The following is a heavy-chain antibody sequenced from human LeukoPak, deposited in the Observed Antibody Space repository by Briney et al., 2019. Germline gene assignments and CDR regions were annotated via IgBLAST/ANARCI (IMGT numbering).Heavy chain of an antibody. CDR2: ISSSGSTT. D-gene: IGHD1-26*01. J-gene: IGHJ4*02. Sequence: PGGSLRLSCAAHGFTFSDYYMSWIRQAPGKGLEWVSYISSSGSTTYYADSLKGRFTISRDNAKNSLYLQMNSLRAEDTAVYYCATTRSWANYFDYWGQGTLVTVSS. V-gene: IGHV3-11*01. CDR1: GFTFSDYY. CDR3: ATTRSWANYFDY.